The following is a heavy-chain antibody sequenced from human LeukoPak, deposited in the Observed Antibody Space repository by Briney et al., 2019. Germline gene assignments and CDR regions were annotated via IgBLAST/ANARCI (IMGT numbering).Heavy chain of an antibody. Sequence: ASVKVSCEPSGYASNAYGISWVRQAPGRGLEWLGWISGYNYNTNYAQMFRGRVTKTIDTSTITAYMELRSLTSDDTAVYYCARDKSVATAPRHPFDYWGQGTLITVSS. J-gene: IGHJ4*02. V-gene: IGHV1-18*01. CDR3: ARDKSVATAPRHPFDY. CDR1: GYASNAYG. D-gene: IGHD5-12*01. CDR2: ISGYNYNT.